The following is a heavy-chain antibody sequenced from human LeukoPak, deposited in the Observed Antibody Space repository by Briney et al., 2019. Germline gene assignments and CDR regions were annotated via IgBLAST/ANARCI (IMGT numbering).Heavy chain of an antibody. J-gene: IGHJ4*02. CDR3: AKRGMSGSYYYFDY. V-gene: IGHV3-30*18. CDR1: GFTFSGYG. D-gene: IGHD1-26*01. Sequence: GRPLRLSCATSGFTFSGYGIHWVRQAPGKGLEWVSFISYDGRDKYYADSVKGRFTISRDNSQNTLYLQMNSLRAEDTAVYYCAKRGMSGSYYYFDYWGQGTLVTVSS. CDR2: ISYDGRDK.